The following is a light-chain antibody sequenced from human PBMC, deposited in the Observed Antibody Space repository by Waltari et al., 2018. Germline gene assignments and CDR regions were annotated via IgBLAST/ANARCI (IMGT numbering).Light chain of an antibody. V-gene: IGLV2-14*01. CDR1: SRDVGFYNY. CDR2: DVR. Sequence: QSALTQPTSVSGSPGQSITISCTGTSRDVGFYNYVSWYQQYPGKVPQLLIYDVRDRPSGVSSRFSGSKSVNTAALTISGLQADDEADYYCNSYTGSSSWVFGGGTKLTVL. CDR3: NSYTGSSSWV. J-gene: IGLJ3*02.